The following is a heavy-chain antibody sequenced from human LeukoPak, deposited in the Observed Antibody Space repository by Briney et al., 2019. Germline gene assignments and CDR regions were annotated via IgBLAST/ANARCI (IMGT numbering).Heavy chain of an antibody. CDR3: ERDMFLGDAFDI. Sequence: PGGSLRLSCVVSGFTFDEYAINWVRQAPGKGLEWVSNINWNGGSTGYGDSVKGRFTISRYNAKNSVFLQMHSLRADDTALYYCERDMFLGDAFDIWGQGTMVIVSS. V-gene: IGHV3-20*04. CDR2: INWNGGST. D-gene: IGHD3-10*02. CDR1: GFTFDEYA. J-gene: IGHJ3*02.